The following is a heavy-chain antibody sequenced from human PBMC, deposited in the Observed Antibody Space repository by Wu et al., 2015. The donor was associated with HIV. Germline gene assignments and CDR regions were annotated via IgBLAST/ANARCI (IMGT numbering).Heavy chain of an antibody. CDR1: GYTFTGYY. J-gene: IGHJ4*02. CDR3: ARATMPQAYRQWLGLIDY. V-gene: IGHV1-2*02. Sequence: QVQLVQSGAEVKKPGASVKVSCKASGYTFTGYYMHWVRQAPGQGLEWMGWINPNSGGTNYAQKFQGRVTMTRDTSISTAYMELSRLRSDDTAVYYCARATMPQAYRQWLGLIDYWGQGNAGHRSPQ. CDR2: INPNSGGT. D-gene: IGHD6-19*01.